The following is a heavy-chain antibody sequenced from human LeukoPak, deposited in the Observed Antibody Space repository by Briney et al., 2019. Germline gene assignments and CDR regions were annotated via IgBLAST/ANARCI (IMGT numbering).Heavy chain of an antibody. J-gene: IGHJ4*02. D-gene: IGHD5-12*01. Sequence: SETLSLTCTVSGDSISSGGNYWSWLRHPPGKGLRWIGTIYYSGSTYYNPSLKSRLTIPVDTSKNQFSLKLSSVTAADTAVYYCARWGNSGYASGYFDYWGQGTLVTVSS. CDR2: IYYSGST. CDR3: ARWGNSGYASGYFDY. V-gene: IGHV4-31*03. CDR1: GDSISSGGNY.